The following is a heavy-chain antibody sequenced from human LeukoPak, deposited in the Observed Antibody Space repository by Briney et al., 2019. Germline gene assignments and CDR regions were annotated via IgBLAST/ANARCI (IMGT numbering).Heavy chain of an antibody. J-gene: IGHJ3*02. CDR2: TYYRSKWYN. V-gene: IGHV6-1*01. CDR3: ARISGGYSYGDDAFDI. D-gene: IGHD5-18*01. CDR1: GDSVSSNSAA. Sequence: SQTLSLTCAISGDSVSSNSAAWNWIRQSPSRGLEWLGRTYYRSKWYNDYAVSVKSRITINPDTSENQFSLQLNSVTPEDTAVYYCARISGGYSYGDDAFDIWGQGTMVTVSS.